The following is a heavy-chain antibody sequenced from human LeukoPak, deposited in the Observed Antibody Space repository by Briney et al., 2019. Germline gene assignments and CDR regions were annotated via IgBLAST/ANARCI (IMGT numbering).Heavy chain of an antibody. CDR2: IYHSGST. Sequence: SETLSLTCAVYGGSFSGYYWSWIRQPPGKGLEWIGRIYHSGSTYYYPSVKSRVTISVDTSKNQFTLKLSSVTAADTAVYYCASDERDNWNDRPFDYWGQGTLVTVSS. D-gene: IGHD1-20*01. CDR3: ASDERDNWNDRPFDY. CDR1: GGSFSGYY. J-gene: IGHJ4*02. V-gene: IGHV4-34*01.